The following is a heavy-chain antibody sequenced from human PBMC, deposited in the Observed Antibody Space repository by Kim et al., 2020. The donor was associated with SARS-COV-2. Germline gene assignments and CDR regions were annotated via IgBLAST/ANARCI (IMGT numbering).Heavy chain of an antibody. V-gene: IGHV4-59*01. CDR3: ARVKYSSGWYIDY. J-gene: IGHJ4*02. Sequence: YNPSLKRRVTISVDTSKNQFSLKLSSVTAADTAVYYCARVKYSSGWYIDYWGQGTLVTVSS. D-gene: IGHD6-19*01.